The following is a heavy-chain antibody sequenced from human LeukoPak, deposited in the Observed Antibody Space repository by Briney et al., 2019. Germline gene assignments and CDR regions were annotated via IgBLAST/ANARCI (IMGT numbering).Heavy chain of an antibody. CDR3: AKARSTYSSSLGYFDY. CDR2: ISWDGGST. V-gene: IGHV3-43*01. CDR1: GFTFDDYT. Sequence: PGGSLRLSCAASGFTFDDYTMHWVRQAPGKGLEWVSLISWDGGSTYYADSVKGRFTISRDNSKNSLYLQMNSLRTEDTALYYCAKARSTYSSSLGYFDYWGQGTLVTVSS. D-gene: IGHD6-13*01. J-gene: IGHJ4*02.